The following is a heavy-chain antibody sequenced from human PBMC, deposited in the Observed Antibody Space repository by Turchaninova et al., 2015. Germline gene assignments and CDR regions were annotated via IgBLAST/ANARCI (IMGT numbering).Heavy chain of an antibody. D-gene: IGHD4-11*01. CDR1: GKPFTIYA. V-gene: IGHV1-3*01. CDR2: INAGNGNT. CDR3: ARFDYSNYYYFDY. Sequence: QVQLVLCGAAVKKPGESLKWSVKDAGKPFTIYAMQWGGQAPGQRLEWMGWINAGNGNTKYSQKFQGRVTITRDTSASTAYMELSSLRSEDTAVYYCARFDYSNYYYFDYWGQGTLVTVSS. J-gene: IGHJ4*02.